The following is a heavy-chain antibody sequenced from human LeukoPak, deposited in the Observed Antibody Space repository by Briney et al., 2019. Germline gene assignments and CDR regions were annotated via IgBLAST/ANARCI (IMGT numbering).Heavy chain of an antibody. D-gene: IGHD3-3*01. Sequence: GASVKVSCKASGYTFTSYYIHWVRQAPGQGLEWMGLINPSGGSTNYAQKFQGRVTMTRDTSTSTVYMELSSLRSEDTAVYYCARARIGVDFWSGYFRDEPSSLDYWGQGTLVTVSS. CDR2: INPSGGST. V-gene: IGHV1-46*01. CDR3: ARARIGVDFWSGYFRDEPSSLDY. J-gene: IGHJ4*02. CDR1: GYTFTSYY.